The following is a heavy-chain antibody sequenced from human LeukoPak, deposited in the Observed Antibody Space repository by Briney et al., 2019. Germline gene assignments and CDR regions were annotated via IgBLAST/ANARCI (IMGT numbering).Heavy chain of an antibody. V-gene: IGHV3-30-3*01. CDR3: ARDGLSFNLRAFDI. J-gene: IGHJ3*02. CDR1: GFTFSSYA. D-gene: IGHD2/OR15-2a*01. Sequence: GGSLRLSCAASGFTFSSYAMHWVRQAPGKGLEWVAVISYDGSNKYYADSVKGRFTISRDNSKNTLYLQMNSLRAEDTAVYYCARDGLSFNLRAFDIWGQGTMVTVSS. CDR2: ISYDGSNK.